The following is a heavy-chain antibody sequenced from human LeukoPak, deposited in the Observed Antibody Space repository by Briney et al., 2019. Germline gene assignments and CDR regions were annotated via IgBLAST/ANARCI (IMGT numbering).Heavy chain of an antibody. V-gene: IGHV1-18*01. D-gene: IGHD6-13*01. CDR3: AREMYSSSWYAYYCYGMDV. CDR2: ISAYNGNT. Sequence: ASVKVSCKASGYTFTTYSMYWVRQAPGQGLEWMGWISAYNGNTNYAQKLQGRVTMTTDTSTSTAYMELRSLRSDDTAVYYCAREMYSSSWYAYYCYGMDVWGQGTTVTVSS. J-gene: IGHJ6*02. CDR1: GYTFTTYS.